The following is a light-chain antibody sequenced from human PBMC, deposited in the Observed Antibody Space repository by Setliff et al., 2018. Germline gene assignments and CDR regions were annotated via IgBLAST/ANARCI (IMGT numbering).Light chain of an antibody. J-gene: IGLJ1*01. CDR2: RNN. CDR3: ATWDDSLSGDV. Sequence: QSALTQPPSASGTPGQSVTISCSGSTSNIGKNFVYWYQQVPGTVPKLLIYRNNQRPSGVSDRFSGSKSGTSASLAISGLRSEDGADYYCATWDDSLSGDVFGTGTKV. V-gene: IGLV1-47*01. CDR1: TSNIGKNF.